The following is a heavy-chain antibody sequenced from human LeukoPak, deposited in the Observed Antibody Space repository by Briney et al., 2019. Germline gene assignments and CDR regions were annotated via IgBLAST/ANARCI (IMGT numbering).Heavy chain of an antibody. CDR3: ARDLSNYVLGHIYYYYYMDV. CDR1: GFTFSSYS. V-gene: IGHV3-48*01. CDR2: ISSSSSTI. Sequence: GGSLRLSCAASGFTFSSYSMNWVRQAPGKGLEWVSYISSSSSTIYYADSVKGRFTISRDNAKNSLYLQMNSLRAEDTAVYYCARDLSNYVLGHIYYYYYMDVWGKGTTVTVSS. J-gene: IGHJ6*03. D-gene: IGHD4-11*01.